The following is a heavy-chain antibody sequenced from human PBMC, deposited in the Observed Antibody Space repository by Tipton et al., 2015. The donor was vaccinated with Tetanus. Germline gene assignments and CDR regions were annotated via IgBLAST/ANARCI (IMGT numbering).Heavy chain of an antibody. CDR2: VYYNGNT. J-gene: IGHJ4*02. CDR1: GASFSGSY. Sequence: TLSLTCAVSGASFSGSYWSWIRQPPGKGLEWIGYVYYNGNTHYNPALKSRVTISVDTSKNQFSLKLSSVTAADTAIYYCAREVPAAGHFDSWGQGTLVTVSS. V-gene: IGHV4-59*01. D-gene: IGHD2-2*01. CDR3: AREVPAAGHFDS.